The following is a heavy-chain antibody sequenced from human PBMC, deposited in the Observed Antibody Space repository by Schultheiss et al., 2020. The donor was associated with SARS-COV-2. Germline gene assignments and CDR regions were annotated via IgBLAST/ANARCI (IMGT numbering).Heavy chain of an antibody. CDR1: GFTFSSYG. J-gene: IGHJ6*02. CDR2: IWYDGSNK. V-gene: IGHV3-33*08. CDR3: ARDPRKPISEHLYYYYGMDV. Sequence: GGSLRLSCAASGFTFSSYGMHWVRQAPGKGLEWVAVIWYDGSNKYYADSVKGRFTISRHNSKNTLYLQMNSLRAEDTAVYYCARDPRKPISEHLYYYYGMDVWGQGTTVTVSS. D-gene: IGHD3-9*01.